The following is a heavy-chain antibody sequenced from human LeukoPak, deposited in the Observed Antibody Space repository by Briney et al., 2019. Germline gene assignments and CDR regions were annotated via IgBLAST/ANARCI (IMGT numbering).Heavy chain of an antibody. CDR2: ISGPSAGV. CDR3: AKAFFAGEYEAGPFEY. D-gene: IGHD4-17*01. V-gene: IGHV3-23*01. J-gene: IGHJ4*02. CDR1: GFTFNNYA. Sequence: GGSLRLSCAASGFTFNNYALVWVRQAPAKRLEGGSVISGPSAGVKYAESVKGRFTISRDNSKDTLYLQMNSLRAEDTAVYYCAKAFFAGEYEAGPFEYWGQGTLVTVSS.